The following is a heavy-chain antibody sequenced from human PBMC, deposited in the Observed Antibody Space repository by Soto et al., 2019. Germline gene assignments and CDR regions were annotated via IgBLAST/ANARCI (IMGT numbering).Heavy chain of an antibody. CDR1: GGSFSGYY. D-gene: IGHD4-17*01. Sequence: QVQLQQWGAGLLKPSETLSLTCGVYGGSFSGYYWSWIRQPPGKGLEWMGEINQSASTNYNPSLKSRLIQSVAPSPSHFSLRLASMSVADTAVYCCARGPCFSCFSRYWVTSFYFRLDVWGQGTTVTVSS. CDR2: INQSAST. V-gene: IGHV4-34*01. J-gene: IGHJ6*02. CDR3: ARGPCFSCFSRYWVTSFYFRLDV.